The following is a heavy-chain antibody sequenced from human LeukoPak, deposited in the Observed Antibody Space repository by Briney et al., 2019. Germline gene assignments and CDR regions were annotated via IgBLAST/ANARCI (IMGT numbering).Heavy chain of an antibody. J-gene: IGHJ4*02. CDR1: GGSISSGGYS. V-gene: IGHV4-30-2*01. CDR3: ARGVLREYYFDY. Sequence: SQTLSLTCAVSGGSISSGGYSWSWIRQPPGKGLEWIGYIYHSGSTCYNPSLKSRVTISVDRSKNQFSLKLSSVTAADTAVYYCARGVLREYYFDYWGQGTLVTVSS. CDR2: IYHSGST.